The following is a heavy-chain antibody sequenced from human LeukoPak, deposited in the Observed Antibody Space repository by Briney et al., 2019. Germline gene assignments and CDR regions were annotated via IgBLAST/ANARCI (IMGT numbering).Heavy chain of an antibody. CDR3: ARNVDAFDI. J-gene: IGHJ3*02. CDR1: GFTFRSYW. V-gene: IGHV3-7*01. CDR2: INQHGSEK. Sequence: GGSLRLSCTASGFTFRSYWMSWVRQAPGKGLEWVANINQHGSEKYYVDSVKGRLTISRDNAKNSLFLQLNGLRAEDTAVYYCARNVDAFDIWGQGTMVTVSS.